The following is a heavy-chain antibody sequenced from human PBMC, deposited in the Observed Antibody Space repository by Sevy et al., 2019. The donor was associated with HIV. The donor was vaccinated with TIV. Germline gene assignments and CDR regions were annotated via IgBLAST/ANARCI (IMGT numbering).Heavy chain of an antibody. CDR1: GGTFNSYA. CDR2: IIPIFGTA. D-gene: IGHD1-1*01. Sequence: ASVKVSCKASGGTFNSYAISWVRQAPGQGLEWMGGIIPIFGTANYAQKFQGRVTITADESTSTAYMELSSLRSEDTAVYYCARDPGTTGTTLPHYWGQGTLVTVSS. V-gene: IGHV1-69*13. J-gene: IGHJ4*02. CDR3: ARDPGTTGTTLPHY.